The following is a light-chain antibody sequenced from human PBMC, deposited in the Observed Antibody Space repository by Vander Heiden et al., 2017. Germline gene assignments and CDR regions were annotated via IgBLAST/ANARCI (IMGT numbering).Light chain of an antibody. J-gene: IGLJ2*01. CDR3: TSYTSRTTWV. CDR2: DVS. V-gene: IGLV2-14*03. CDR1: SSDVGGYNY. Sequence: QTALTQPASGSGPPGQSITISCTGTSSDVGGYNYVSWYQQHPGKAPKVMIYDVSNRPSGVSNRFSGSKSGNTASLTISGLQAEDEADYYCTSYTSRTTWVFGGGTKLTVL.